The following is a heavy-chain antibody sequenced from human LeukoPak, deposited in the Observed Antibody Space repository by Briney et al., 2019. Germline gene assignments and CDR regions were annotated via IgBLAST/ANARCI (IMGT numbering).Heavy chain of an antibody. CDR2: IYYSGST. CDR1: GGSISSGDYY. D-gene: IGHD3-3*01. Sequence: SETLSLTCTVSGGSISSGDYYWSWIRQPPGKGLEWIGYIYYSGSTYYNPSLKSRVTISVDTSKNQFSLKLSSVTAADTAVYYCARMWGDFWSGYYGVSWFDPWGQGTLVTVSS. CDR3: ARMWGDFWSGYYGVSWFDP. J-gene: IGHJ5*02. V-gene: IGHV4-30-4*08.